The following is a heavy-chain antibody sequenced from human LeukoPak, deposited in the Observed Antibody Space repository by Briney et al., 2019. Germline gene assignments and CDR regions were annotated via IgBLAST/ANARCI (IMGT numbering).Heavy chain of an antibody. CDR1: GFTFRDYY. D-gene: IGHD3-3*01. Sequence: GGSLRLSCTASGFTFRDYYVTWIRQAPGKGLEWVSYIRSTGSSAAYADSVKGRFAISRDNAKNSLYLQMNGLRVEDTAVYYCARVYYASWSGQPLSQHWLDPWGQGTLVTVSS. CDR3: ARVYYASWSGQPLSQHWLDP. V-gene: IGHV3-11*04. J-gene: IGHJ5*02. CDR2: IRSTGSSA.